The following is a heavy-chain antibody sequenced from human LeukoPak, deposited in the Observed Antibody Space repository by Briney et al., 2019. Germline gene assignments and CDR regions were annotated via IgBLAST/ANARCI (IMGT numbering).Heavy chain of an antibody. Sequence: PGGSLRLSCAASGFTFSSFCMTWVRQAPGKGLEWISYISPTSSTIYYADSVKGRFTISRDNAKNSLFLQMNSLRAEDTAVYYCARDRQVLRFFDWSTAFDIWGQGTMVTVSS. D-gene: IGHD3-9*01. CDR2: ISPTSSTI. CDR1: GFTFSSFC. J-gene: IGHJ3*02. CDR3: ARDRQVLRFFDWSTAFDI. V-gene: IGHV3-48*01.